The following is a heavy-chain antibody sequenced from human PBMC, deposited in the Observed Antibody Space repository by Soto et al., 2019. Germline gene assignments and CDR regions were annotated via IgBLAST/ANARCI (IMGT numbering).Heavy chain of an antibody. Sequence: QVQLQESGPGLVKPSQTLSLTCTVSGGSISSGGYYWSWIRQHPGKGLEWIGYIYYSGSTYYNPSLKSRVTISVDTSKNQFSLKLSSVTASDTAVYYCARAVPTTVTTRSFDYWGQGTLVTVSS. V-gene: IGHV4-31*03. CDR2: IYYSGST. CDR1: GGSISSGGYY. CDR3: ARAVPTTVTTRSFDY. D-gene: IGHD4-17*01. J-gene: IGHJ4*02.